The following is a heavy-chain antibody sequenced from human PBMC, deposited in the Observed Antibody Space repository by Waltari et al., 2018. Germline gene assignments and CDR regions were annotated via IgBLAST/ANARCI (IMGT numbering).Heavy chain of an antibody. J-gene: IGHJ4*02. CDR3: ARRGPSYYYDSSGYYTFDY. D-gene: IGHD3-22*01. Sequence: QVQLQESGPGLVKPSETLSLTCAVSGYSISSGYYWGWIRQPPGQGLEWIGSIYHSGSTYYNPSLKSRVTISVDTSKNQFSLKLSSVTAADTAVYYCARRGPSYYYDSSGYYTFDYWGQGTLVTVSS. V-gene: IGHV4-38-2*01. CDR1: GYSISSGYY. CDR2: IYHSGST.